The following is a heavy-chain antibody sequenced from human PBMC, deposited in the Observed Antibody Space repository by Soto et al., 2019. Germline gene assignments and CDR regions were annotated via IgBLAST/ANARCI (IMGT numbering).Heavy chain of an antibody. CDR1: GGTFTTFA. CDR3: AAGDGGSYYFYGMDV. V-gene: IGHV1-69*06. D-gene: IGHD3-10*01. CDR2: LSPIFATT. Sequence: QVQLVQSGAEVKRPGSSVKLSCTASGGTFTTFAISWVRQAPGQGLEWLGGLSPIFATTNYAQKFQGRITITADRSTCTAYMELASLKYEDTCVYYCAAGDGGSYYFYGMDVWGHGTTVTVSS. J-gene: IGHJ6*02.